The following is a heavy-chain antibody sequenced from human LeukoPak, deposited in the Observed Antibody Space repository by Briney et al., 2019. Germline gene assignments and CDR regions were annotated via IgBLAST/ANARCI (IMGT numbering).Heavy chain of an antibody. V-gene: IGHV3-23*01. D-gene: IGHD1-26*01. CDR1: GFTFSNYA. CDR3: AKIPLSGSYYYGPFDY. CDR2: ISGSGGRT. J-gene: IGHJ4*02. Sequence: GGYLRLSCAASGFTFSNYAMSWDRQAPGKGPEWVSAISGSGGRTYYGDPVKGRFTISRDNSKNTLYLQMNIVRAEDTAVYYCAKIPLSGSYYYGPFDYWGQGTLVTVSS.